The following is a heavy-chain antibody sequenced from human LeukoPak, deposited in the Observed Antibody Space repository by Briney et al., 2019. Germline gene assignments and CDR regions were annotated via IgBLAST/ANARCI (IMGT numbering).Heavy chain of an antibody. J-gene: IGHJ4*02. CDR3: ARRKYCSGGSCSPGFYY. D-gene: IGHD2-15*01. CDR2: MNPNSGNT. V-gene: IGHV1-8*01. CDR1: GYTFTSYD. Sequence: VKVSCKASGYTFTSYDINWVRQATGQGLEWMGRMNPNSGNTGYAQKFQGRVTMTRNTSISTAYMELSSLRSEDTAVYYCARRKYCSGGSCSPGFYYWGQGTLVTVSS.